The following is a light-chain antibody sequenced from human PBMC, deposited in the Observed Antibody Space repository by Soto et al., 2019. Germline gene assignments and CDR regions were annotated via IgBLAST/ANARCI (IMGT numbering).Light chain of an antibody. J-gene: IGKJ5*01. Sequence: DIQMTQSPSSLSASVGDRVTITCRASQSISSYLNWYQQKPGKAPKLLIYAASSLQSGVPSRFSGSGSGTDFTLTISRLQPEDVATYYCQQSSSTPPLAFGQGTRLEIK. V-gene: IGKV1-39*01. CDR3: QQSSSTPPLA. CDR1: QSISSY. CDR2: AAS.